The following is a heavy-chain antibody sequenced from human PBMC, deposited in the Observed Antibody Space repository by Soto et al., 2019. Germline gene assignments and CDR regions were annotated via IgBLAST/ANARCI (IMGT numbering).Heavy chain of an antibody. D-gene: IGHD3-22*01. V-gene: IGHV1-18*01. CDR3: ARHLRAMIVVDDAFDI. CDR1: GYTFTSYG. Sequence: QVQLVQSGAEVKKPGASVKVSCKASGYTFTSYGISWVRQAPGQGLEWMGWSSAYNGNTNYAQKLQGRVTMTTDTSTSTAYMELRSLRSDDTAVYYCARHLRAMIVVDDAFDIWGQGTMVTVSS. J-gene: IGHJ3*02. CDR2: SSAYNGNT.